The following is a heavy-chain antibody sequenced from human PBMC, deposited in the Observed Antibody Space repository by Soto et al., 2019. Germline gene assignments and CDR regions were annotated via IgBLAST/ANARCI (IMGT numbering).Heavy chain of an antibody. J-gene: IGHJ6*02. CDR3: ARNPNDYAGPQYFYGLDV. D-gene: IGHD4-17*01. V-gene: IGHV2-26*01. CDR1: GISLSNSRVG. Sequence: SGPTLVNTTATLTLTCTVSGISLSNSRVGVSWIRQPPGKALEWLAHIFSNDEKSYSASLKSRLTISKDTSKSQVVLTMNNMDPVDTATYFCARNPNDYAGPQYFYGLDVWGQGTTVTVSS. CDR2: IFSNDEK.